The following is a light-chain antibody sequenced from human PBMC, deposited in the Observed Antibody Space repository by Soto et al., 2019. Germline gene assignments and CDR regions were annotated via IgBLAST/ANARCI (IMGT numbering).Light chain of an antibody. V-gene: IGKV3-20*01. Sequence: EIVLTQSPGTLSLSPGERATLSCRASQSVTNNYLAWYQQKPGQAPRLLIYSASSRATGIPDRFSDSGSGTDFTLTISRLEPEDFAVYFCQQSSYSPLTFGGGTKVEI. CDR2: SAS. J-gene: IGKJ4*01. CDR1: QSVTNNY. CDR3: QQSSYSPLT.